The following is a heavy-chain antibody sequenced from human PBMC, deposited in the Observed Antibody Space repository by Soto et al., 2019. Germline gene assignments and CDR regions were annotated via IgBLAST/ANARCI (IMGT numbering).Heavy chain of an antibody. CDR1: GGSISPYY. Sequence: SETLSLTCPVSGGSISPYYWSWVRQPPGKGLEWIGFIYYSGSTNYNPSHKSRVTISVDTSKNQVSLKLSSVTAADTALYYCVRALELVGAHKALDYWGQGTLVTVSS. CDR3: VRALELVGAHKALDY. J-gene: IGHJ4*02. V-gene: IGHV4-59*12. CDR2: IYYSGST. D-gene: IGHD1-26*01.